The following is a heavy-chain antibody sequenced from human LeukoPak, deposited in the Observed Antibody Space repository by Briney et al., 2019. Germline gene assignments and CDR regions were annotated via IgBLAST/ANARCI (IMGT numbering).Heavy chain of an antibody. J-gene: IGHJ4*02. CDR1: GGAISSYD. Sequence: PSEPLTLTCSVSGGAISSYDWSWIRQPAGKALEWIGRIYTSGSTNYNPSLKSRVTMSADTSKNQFSLKLSSVTAADTAVYYCARDPGAAVYYWGQGTLVTVSS. CDR3: ARDPGAAVYY. CDR2: IYTSGST. V-gene: IGHV4-4*07. D-gene: IGHD6-13*01.